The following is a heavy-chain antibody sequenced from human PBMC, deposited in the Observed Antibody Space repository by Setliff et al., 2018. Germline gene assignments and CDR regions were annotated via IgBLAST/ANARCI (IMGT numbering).Heavy chain of an antibody. CDR1: GFSLSTSGVG. V-gene: IGHV2-5*02. D-gene: IGHD6-13*01. J-gene: IGHJ3*02. Sequence: SGPTLVNPTQTLTLTCTFSGFSLSTSGVGVGWIRQPPGKALEWLALIYWDDDKRYSPSLKSRLTITKDTSKNQVVLTMTNMDPVDTATYYCAYRLPKISAGGTAAFDIWGQGTMVTVSS. CDR2: IYWDDDK. CDR3: AYRLPKISAGGTAAFDI.